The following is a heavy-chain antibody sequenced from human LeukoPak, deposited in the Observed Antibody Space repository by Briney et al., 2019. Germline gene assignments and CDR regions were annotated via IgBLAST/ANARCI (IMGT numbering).Heavy chain of an antibody. D-gene: IGHD1-1*01. CDR2: IYHSGST. CDR3: ASGIPYQLERQAIDAFDI. V-gene: IGHV4-30-2*01. CDR1: GGSISSGGYY. J-gene: IGHJ3*02. Sequence: PSETLSLTCTVSGGSISSGGYYWSWIRQPPGKGLEWIGYIYHSGSTYYNPSLKSRVTISVDRSKNQFSLKLSSVTAADTAVYYCASGIPYQLERQAIDAFDIWGQGTMVTVSS.